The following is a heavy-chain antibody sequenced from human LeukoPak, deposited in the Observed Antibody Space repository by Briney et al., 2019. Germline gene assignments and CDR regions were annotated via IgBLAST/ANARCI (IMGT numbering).Heavy chain of an antibody. V-gene: IGHV3-30*02. CDR3: ARGSRVTTRLDAFDI. D-gene: IGHD4-17*01. Sequence: GSLRLSCAASGFTFSSYGMHWVRQAPGKGLEWVAFIRYDGSNKYYADSVKGRFTISRDNSKNTLYLQINSLRAEDTAVYYCARGSRVTTRLDAFDIWGQGTMVTVSS. J-gene: IGHJ3*02. CDR1: GFTFSSYG. CDR2: IRYDGSNK.